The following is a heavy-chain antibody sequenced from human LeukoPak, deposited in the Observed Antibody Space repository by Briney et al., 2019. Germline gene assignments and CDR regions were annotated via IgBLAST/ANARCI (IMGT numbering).Heavy chain of an antibody. J-gene: IGHJ4*02. CDR2: ISGSGINT. V-gene: IGHV3-23*01. CDR3: VQGGGYCGGDCFFYFDY. D-gene: IGHD2-21*02. Sequence: GGSLRLSCAASGFTFSSNPMSWVRQAPGKGLEWVSAISGSGINTYYADSVTGRFTISRDNSRNTLCLQMNSLRAEDTAVYYCVQGGGYCGGDCFFYFDYWGPGTLVTVSS. CDR1: GFTFSSNP.